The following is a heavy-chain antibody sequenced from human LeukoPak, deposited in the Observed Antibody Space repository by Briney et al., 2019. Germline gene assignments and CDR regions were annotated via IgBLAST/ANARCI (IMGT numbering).Heavy chain of an antibody. Sequence: PSETLSLTCTVSGGSISRSSYYWGWIRQPPGKGLEWIGSNFYSASTHYNPSLKSRVTISVDTSKNQFSPKLSSVTAADTAVYYCAAYSYDFWSGHSGAQDWFDPWGQGILVTVPS. D-gene: IGHD3-3*01. J-gene: IGHJ5*02. CDR2: NFYSAST. V-gene: IGHV4-39*01. CDR1: GGSISRSSYY. CDR3: AAYSYDFWSGHSGAQDWFDP.